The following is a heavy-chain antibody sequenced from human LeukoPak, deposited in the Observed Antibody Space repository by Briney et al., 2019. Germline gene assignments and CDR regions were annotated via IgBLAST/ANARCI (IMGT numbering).Heavy chain of an antibody. CDR1: GFTFSSYW. V-gene: IGHV3-21*01. Sequence: PGGSLRLSCAASGFTFSSYWMSWVRQAPGKGLEWVSSISGSSTYIHYADSVKGRFTISRDNAKNSLYLQMNSLRADDTAVYYCARKVDGYNFDAFDIWGQGTMVTVSS. J-gene: IGHJ3*02. D-gene: IGHD5-24*01. CDR2: ISGSSTYI. CDR3: ARKVDGYNFDAFDI.